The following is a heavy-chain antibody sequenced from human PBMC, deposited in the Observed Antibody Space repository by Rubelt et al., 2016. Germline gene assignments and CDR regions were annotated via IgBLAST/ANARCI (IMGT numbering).Heavy chain of an antibody. V-gene: IGHV3-33*01. Sequence: ESGGGVVQPGRSLRLSCTASGFTFRNYGMHWVRQAPGKGLEWVAVIWYDGSNNRFADSVKGRFTISRDNSKNIMWLQMNSLSAEDTAVYHCARDRNWGRSDWYLDLWGLGTLDTVSS. J-gene: IGHJ2*01. CDR1: GFTFRNYG. D-gene: IGHD7-27*01. CDR2: IWYDGSNN. CDR3: ARDRNWGRSDWYLDL.